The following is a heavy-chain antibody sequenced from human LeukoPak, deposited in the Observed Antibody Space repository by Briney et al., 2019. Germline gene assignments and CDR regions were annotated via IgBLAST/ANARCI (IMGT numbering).Heavy chain of an antibody. CDR2: IQNSART. J-gene: IGHJ6*02. Sequence: SETLSLTCTVSGGSVNSGSYFWSWIRQPPGKGLEWIGYIQNSARTNYNPTLESRVTISVDSSKDQFSLRLSSVTAADTAVYYCATDYSNFYGMDVWGQGTTVTVSS. CDR3: ATDYSNFYGMDV. CDR1: GGSVNSGSYF. V-gene: IGHV4-61*01. D-gene: IGHD4-11*01.